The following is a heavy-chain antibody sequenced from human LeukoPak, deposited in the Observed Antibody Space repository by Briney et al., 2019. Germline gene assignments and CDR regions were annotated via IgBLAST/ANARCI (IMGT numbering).Heavy chain of an antibody. Sequence: GGSLRLSCAASGFTFSDYYMSWIRQAPGKGLEWVSYISSSSYTNYADSVKGRFTISRDNAKNSLYLQMNSLRAEDTAVYYCARDRYYYDSSGYHVFDYWGQGTLVTVSS. D-gene: IGHD3-22*01. CDR1: GFTFSDYY. V-gene: IGHV3-11*05. CDR3: ARDRYYYDSSGYHVFDY. J-gene: IGHJ4*02. CDR2: ISSSSYT.